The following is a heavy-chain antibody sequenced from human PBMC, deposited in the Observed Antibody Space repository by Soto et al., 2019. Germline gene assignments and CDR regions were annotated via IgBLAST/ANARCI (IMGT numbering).Heavy chain of an antibody. CDR1: GYTFTSYD. V-gene: IGHV1-8*01. CDR2: MNPNSGNT. J-gene: IGHJ6*02. D-gene: IGHD3-3*01. CDR3: ARAGYYDFWSGYRGMDV. Sequence: QVQLVQSGAEVKKPGASVKVSCKASGYTFTSYDINWVLQATGQGLEWMGWMNPNSGNTGYAQKFQGRVTMTRNTSISTAYMERSSLRSEDTAVYYCARAGYYDFWSGYRGMDVWGQGTTVTVSS.